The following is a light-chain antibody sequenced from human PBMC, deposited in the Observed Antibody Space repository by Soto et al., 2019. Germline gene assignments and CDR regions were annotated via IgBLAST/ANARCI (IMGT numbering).Light chain of an antibody. V-gene: IGKV3-15*01. CDR3: QQYHHWPPIT. J-gene: IGKJ5*01. Sequence: EIVMTQSPATLSVSPGEKATLSCRASQTIDINIVWYQQKPGQAPRLLVFRASTRATGVPARFSGSGSGTEFALTISSLQSEDFAVYYCQQYHHWPPITFGQGTRLEI. CDR2: RAS. CDR1: QTIDIN.